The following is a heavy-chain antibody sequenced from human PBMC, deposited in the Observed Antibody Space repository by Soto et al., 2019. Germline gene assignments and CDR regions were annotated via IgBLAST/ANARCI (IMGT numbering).Heavy chain of an antibody. D-gene: IGHD6-13*01. CDR1: GYTLSSYG. CDR3: ARDWYPRFDP. CDR2: INPSSGET. J-gene: IGHJ5*02. Sequence: QIRLGQSGGEVRTPGASVKVSCKASGYTLSSYGITWVRQAPGQGLEWLGWINPSSGETNYAQKFQGRVTVTTDTSTTTGYMELRNLTFDDTAVYYCARDWYPRFDPWGQGTLVTVSS. V-gene: IGHV1-18*01.